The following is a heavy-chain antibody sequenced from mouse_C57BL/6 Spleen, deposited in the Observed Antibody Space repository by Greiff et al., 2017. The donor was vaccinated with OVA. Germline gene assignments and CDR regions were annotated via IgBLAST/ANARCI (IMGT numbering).Heavy chain of an antibody. CDR3: ARGGYYDYDPYAMDY. V-gene: IGHV1-55*01. J-gene: IGHJ4*01. Sequence: QVQLQQPGAELVKPGASVKMSCKASGYTFTSYWITWVKQRPGQGLEWIGDIYPGSGSTNYNEKFKSKATLTVDTSSSTAYMQLSSLTSEDSAVYYCARGGYYDYDPYAMDYWGQGTSVTVSS. D-gene: IGHD2-4*01. CDR1: GYTFTSYW. CDR2: IYPGSGST.